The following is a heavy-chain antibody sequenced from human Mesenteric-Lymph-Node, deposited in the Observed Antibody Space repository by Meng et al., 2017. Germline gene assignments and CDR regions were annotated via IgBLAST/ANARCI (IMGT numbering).Heavy chain of an antibody. CDR2: IHSSGST. J-gene: IGHJ5*02. CDR1: GGSLSSGGYS. D-gene: IGHD3-10*01. CDR3: ARASYGSGSPLGESWFDP. Sequence: LLQESGTVLVKPSQSPSPTATVSGGSLSSGGYSWSWIRQHPGKGLEWIGYIHSSGSTYYNPSLRSRLTISVDTSKNQFSLKLSSVTAADTAVYYCARASYGSGSPLGESWFDPWGQGTLVTVSS. V-gene: IGHV4-31*03.